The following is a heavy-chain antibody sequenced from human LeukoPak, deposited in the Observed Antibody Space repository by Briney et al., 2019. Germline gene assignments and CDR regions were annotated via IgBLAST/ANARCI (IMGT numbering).Heavy chain of an antibody. CDR2: IYYSGST. Sequence: PSETLSLTCTVSGDSISSGDYYWSWIRQPPGKGLEWIGYIYYSGSTNYNPSLKSRVTISVDTSKNQFSLKLSSVTAADTAIYYCARDRKAYYYDSSGYYFDSWGQGTLVTVSS. CDR3: ARDRKAYYYDSSGYYFDS. J-gene: IGHJ4*02. D-gene: IGHD3-22*01. V-gene: IGHV4-61*08. CDR1: GDSISSGDYY.